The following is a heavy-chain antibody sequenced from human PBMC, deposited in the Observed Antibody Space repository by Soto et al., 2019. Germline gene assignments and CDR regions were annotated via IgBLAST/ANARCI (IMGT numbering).Heavy chain of an antibody. J-gene: IGHJ5*02. CDR1: GGSISSSSYY. CDR2: IYYSGST. Sequence: ETLSLTCTVSGGSISSSSYYWGWIRQPPGKGLEWIGSIYYSGSTYYNPSLKSRVTISVDTSKNQFSLKLSSVTAADTAVYYCARLVPSHWFDPWGQGTLVTVSS. CDR3: ARLVPSHWFDP. D-gene: IGHD2-8*01. V-gene: IGHV4-39*01.